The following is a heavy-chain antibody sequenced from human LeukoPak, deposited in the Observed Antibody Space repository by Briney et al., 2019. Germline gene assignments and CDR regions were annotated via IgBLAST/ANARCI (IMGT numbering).Heavy chain of an antibody. J-gene: IGHJ5*02. V-gene: IGHV3-7*01. CDR3: AREHSSSSYSDWFDP. Sequence: GGSLRLSCAASGFTFSSYWMSWVRQAPGKGLEWVANIKQDGSEKYYVDSVKGRFTISRDNAKNSLYLQMNSLRAEDTAVYYCAREHSSSSYSDWFDPWGQGTLVTVSS. CDR1: GFTFSSYW. CDR2: IKQDGSEK. D-gene: IGHD6-13*01.